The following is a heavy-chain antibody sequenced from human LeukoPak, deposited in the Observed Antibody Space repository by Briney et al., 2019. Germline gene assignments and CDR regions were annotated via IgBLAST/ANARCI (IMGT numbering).Heavy chain of an antibody. Sequence: PSETLSLTCTVSGGSISSGGYYWSWIRQHPGMGLEWIGYIYYSGSTYSNPSLKSRVAISVDTSKNQFSLKLSSVTAADTAVYYCARDQGRYYGSGSYSTNWFDPWGQGTLVTVSS. V-gene: IGHV4-31*03. D-gene: IGHD3-10*01. CDR1: GGSISSGGYY. CDR2: IYYSGST. CDR3: ARDQGRYYGSGSYSTNWFDP. J-gene: IGHJ5*02.